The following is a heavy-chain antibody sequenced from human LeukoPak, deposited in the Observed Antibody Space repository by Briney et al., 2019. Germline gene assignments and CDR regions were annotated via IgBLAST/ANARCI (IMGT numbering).Heavy chain of an antibody. CDR1: GYTFTGYY. D-gene: IGHD5-12*01. Sequence: ASVKVSCKASGYTFTGYYMHWVRQDPGQGLEWMGWINPNSGGTNYAQKFQGKDTMTRDTSISTAYMERRRLRSDDPAVYYCAREDRMVATGSFDYWGQGTLVTVSS. V-gene: IGHV1-2*02. J-gene: IGHJ4*02. CDR2: INPNSGGT. CDR3: AREDRMVATGSFDY.